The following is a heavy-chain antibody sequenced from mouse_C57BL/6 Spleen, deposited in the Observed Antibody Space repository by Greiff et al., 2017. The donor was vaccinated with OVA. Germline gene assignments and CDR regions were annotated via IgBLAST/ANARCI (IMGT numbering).Heavy chain of an antibody. D-gene: IGHD3-2*02. CDR2: ISSGSSTI. CDR1: GFTFSDYG. V-gene: IGHV5-17*01. CDR3: ARLRQLRHHYFDY. Sequence: EVMLVESGGGLVKPGGSLKLSCAASGFTFSDYGMHWVRQAPEKGLEWVAYISSGSSTIYYADTVKGRFTITRDNANNTLFLQMTSLRSEDTAIYYCARLRQLRHHYFDYWGQGTTLTVSS. J-gene: IGHJ2*01.